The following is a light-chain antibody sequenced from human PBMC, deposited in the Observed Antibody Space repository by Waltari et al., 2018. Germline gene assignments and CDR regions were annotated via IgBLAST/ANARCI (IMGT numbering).Light chain of an antibody. J-gene: IGKJ1*01. CDR1: QSINSW. V-gene: IGKV1-5*03. Sequence: DIQMTQSPSSLSASVGDKVTITCQASQSINSWLAWYQQKPGKAPKPLIYKAFNLESGVPSRFSGSGSGTYFTLTISSLQPEDFATYYCQQYNSAPWTFGQGTKVEIK. CDR2: KAF. CDR3: QQYNSAPWT.